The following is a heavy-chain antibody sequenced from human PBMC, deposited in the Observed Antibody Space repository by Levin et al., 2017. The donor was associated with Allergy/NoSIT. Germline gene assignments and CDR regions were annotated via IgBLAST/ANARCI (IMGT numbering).Heavy chain of an antibody. CDR2: VNCNSGDT. J-gene: IGHJ4*02. V-gene: IGHV1-2*02. D-gene: IGHD4-17*01. CDR3: ARKDYGDYVQHFDY. CDR1: GYTFTDHY. Sequence: PAASVKVSCEAAGYTFTDHYMHWVRQAPGQGLEWMGWVNCNSGDTHYAQKFQDRVTMTRDTSITTAYIEVSSLRCDDTALSFCARKDYGDYVQHFDYWGQGTLVTVSS.